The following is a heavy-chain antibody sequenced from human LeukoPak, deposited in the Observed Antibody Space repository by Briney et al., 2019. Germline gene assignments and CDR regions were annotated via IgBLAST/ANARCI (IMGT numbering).Heavy chain of an antibody. CDR3: AKVAEERGYSYGLDWFDP. V-gene: IGHV3-23*01. Sequence: PGGSLRLSCAASGFTFSSYAMSWVRQAPGKGLEWVSAINGSGGSTYYADSVKGRFTISRDNSKNTLYLQMNSLRAEDTAVYYCAKVAEERGYSYGLDWFDPWGQGTLVTVSS. CDR2: INGSGGST. D-gene: IGHD5-18*01. CDR1: GFTFSSYA. J-gene: IGHJ5*02.